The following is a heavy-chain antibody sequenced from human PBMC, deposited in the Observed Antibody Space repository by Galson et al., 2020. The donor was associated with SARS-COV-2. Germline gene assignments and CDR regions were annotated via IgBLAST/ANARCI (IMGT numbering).Heavy chain of an antibody. V-gene: IGHV4-39*01. J-gene: IGHJ4*02. D-gene: IGHD1-26*01. CDR2: IHYRGST. CDR1: GGSISTRSYY. Sequence: SETLSLTCSVSGGSISTRSYYWGWIRQPTGGGLEWIGSIHYRGSTSYSPSLNGRLTMSVDTSKSQFSLKLDSVTAADTAVDYCARRGETGAWVYWGQGNMVTVSS. CDR3: ARRGETGAWVY.